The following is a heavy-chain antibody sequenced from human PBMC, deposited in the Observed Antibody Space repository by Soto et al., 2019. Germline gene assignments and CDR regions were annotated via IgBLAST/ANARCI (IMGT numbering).Heavy chain of an antibody. D-gene: IGHD4-17*01. Sequence: PSETLSLTCTVSGGSISSSSYYWGWIRQPPGKGLEWIGSIYYSGSTYYNPSLKSRVTISVDTSKNQFSLKLSSVTAADTAVYYCARHVSDDYGDYVLDYWGQGTLVTVSS. CDR1: GGSISSSSYY. V-gene: IGHV4-39*01. CDR3: ARHVSDDYGDYVLDY. CDR2: IYYSGST. J-gene: IGHJ4*02.